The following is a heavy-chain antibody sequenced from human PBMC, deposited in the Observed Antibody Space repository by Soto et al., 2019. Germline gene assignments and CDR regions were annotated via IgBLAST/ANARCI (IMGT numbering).Heavy chain of an antibody. CDR3: ARENVLLWFGDPLRALLAY. Sequence: SETLYLTCTVSGGSISSGGYYWSWIRQHPGKGLEWIGYIYYSGSTYYNPSLKSRVTISVDTSKNQFSLKLSSVTAADTAVYYCARENVLLWFGDPLRALLAYCGQGTLITVSS. CDR1: GGSISSGGYY. CDR2: IYYSGST. D-gene: IGHD3-10*01. J-gene: IGHJ4*02. V-gene: IGHV4-31*03.